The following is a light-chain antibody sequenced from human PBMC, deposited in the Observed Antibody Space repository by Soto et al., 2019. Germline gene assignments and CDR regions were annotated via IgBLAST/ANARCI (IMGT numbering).Light chain of an antibody. V-gene: IGLV1-40*01. CDR2: GNS. Sequence: QSVLTQPHSVSGAPGQRVTISCTGSTSNIGTGYDVHWYQQLPGTAPKLLIYGNSKRPSGVPDRISGSKSGSSASLAITGLQADDEADYYCAAWDDRLSGLVFGRGTKVTVL. CDR3: AAWDDRLSGLV. CDR1: TSNIGTGYD. J-gene: IGLJ2*01.